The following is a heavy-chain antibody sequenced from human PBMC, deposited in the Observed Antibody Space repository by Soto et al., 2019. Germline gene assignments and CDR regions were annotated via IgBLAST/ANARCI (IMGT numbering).Heavy chain of an antibody. CDR2: TYYRSKWYN. CDR3: ARCVLVQWLIRNSTLF. V-gene: IGHV6-1*01. CDR1: GDSVSSNSAA. J-gene: IGHJ6*04. D-gene: IGHD6-19*01. Sequence: SQTLSLTCAISGDSVSSNSAAWNWIRQSPSRGLEWLGRTYYRSKWYNDYAVSVKSRITINPDTSKNQFSLQLNSVTPEDTAVYYCARCVLVQWLIRNSTLFWGKGTLRTVST.